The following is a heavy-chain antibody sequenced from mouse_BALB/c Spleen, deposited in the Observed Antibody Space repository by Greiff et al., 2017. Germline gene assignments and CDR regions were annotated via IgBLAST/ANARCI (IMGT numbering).Heavy chain of an antibody. CDR2: ISSGGST. Sequence: EVQRVESGGGLVKPGGSLKLSCAASGFTFSSYAMSWVRQTPEKRLEWVASISSGGSTYYPDSVKGRFTISRDNARNILYLQMSSLRSEDTAMYYCARGLITTATGWYFDVWGAGTTVTVAS. V-gene: IGHV5-6-5*01. D-gene: IGHD1-2*01. J-gene: IGHJ1*01. CDR1: GFTFSSYA. CDR3: ARGLITTATGWYFDV.